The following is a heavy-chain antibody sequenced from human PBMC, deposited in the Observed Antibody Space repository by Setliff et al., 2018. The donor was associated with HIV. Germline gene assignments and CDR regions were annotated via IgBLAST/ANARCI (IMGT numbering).Heavy chain of an antibody. D-gene: IGHD6-13*01. CDR3: ARHRDPPGTSWIYYYYYMDL. Sequence: SETLSLTCTVSGGSISSSNYYWGWIRQPPGKGLGWIGSIYYSGSTYYNPSLKSRVTISVDTSKNQVSLRLSSVTAADTGVYYCARHRDPPGTSWIYYYYYMDLWGAGTTVTV. CDR1: GGSISSSNYY. CDR2: IYYSGST. V-gene: IGHV4-39*01. J-gene: IGHJ6*03.